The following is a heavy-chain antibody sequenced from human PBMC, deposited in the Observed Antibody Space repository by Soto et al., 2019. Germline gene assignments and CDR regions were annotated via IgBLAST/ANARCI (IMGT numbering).Heavy chain of an antibody. Sequence: SETLSLTCAVSSGSISSSNWWSWVRPPPGKGLEWIGEIYHSGSTNYNPSLKSRVTISVDTSKNQFSLKLSSVTAADTAVYYCARVGYSSGWYRRDYWGQGTLVTVSS. J-gene: IGHJ4*02. CDR3: ARVGYSSGWYRRDY. CDR2: IYHSGST. V-gene: IGHV4-4*02. D-gene: IGHD6-19*01. CDR1: SGSISSSNW.